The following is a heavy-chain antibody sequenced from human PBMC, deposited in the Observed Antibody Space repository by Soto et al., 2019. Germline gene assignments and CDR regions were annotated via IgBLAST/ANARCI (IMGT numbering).Heavy chain of an antibody. V-gene: IGHV1-69*01. CDR3: AGTGSWERRATDSYDYCMDV. CDR1: GGTFSSYA. J-gene: IGHJ6*02. CDR2: IIPIFGTA. Sequence: QVQLVQSGAEVKKPGSSVKVSCKASGGTFSSYAISWVRQAPGQGLEWMGGIIPIFGTANYAQKLQGRVTITADESKSTAYMELSSLRCEETAVYYFAGTGSWERRATDSYDYCMDVWGQGPTVTVSS. D-gene: IGHD1-26*01.